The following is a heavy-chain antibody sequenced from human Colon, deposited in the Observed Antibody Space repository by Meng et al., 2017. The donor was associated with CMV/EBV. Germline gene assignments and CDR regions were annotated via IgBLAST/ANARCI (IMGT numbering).Heavy chain of an antibody. CDR3: TTIPPYDTSGPKSY. V-gene: IGHV3-15*01. J-gene: IGHJ4*02. CDR1: GFTFSKAR. D-gene: IGHD3-22*01. CDR2: IRSKTDGGTT. Sequence: GESLKISCAASGFTFSKARMNWVRQAPGKGLEWVGHIRSKTDGGTTDYAAAVKGRFTISRDDSKNTLYLQMKSLKTEDTAVYYCTTIPPYDTSGPKSYWGQGTLVTVSS.